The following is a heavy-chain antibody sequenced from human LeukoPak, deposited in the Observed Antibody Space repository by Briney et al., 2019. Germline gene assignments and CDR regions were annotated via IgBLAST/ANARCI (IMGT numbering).Heavy chain of an antibody. D-gene: IGHD3-22*01. V-gene: IGHV1-2*02. CDR2: INPNSGGT. CDR1: GYTFTGYY. Sequence: ASVMVSCKASGYTFTGYYMHWVRQAPGQGLEWMGWINPNSGGTNYAQKFQGRVTMTRDTSISTAYMELSRLRSDDTAVYYCARDWNDSSGYYLLSYFDYWGQGTLVTVSS. CDR3: ARDWNDSSGYYLLSYFDY. J-gene: IGHJ4*02.